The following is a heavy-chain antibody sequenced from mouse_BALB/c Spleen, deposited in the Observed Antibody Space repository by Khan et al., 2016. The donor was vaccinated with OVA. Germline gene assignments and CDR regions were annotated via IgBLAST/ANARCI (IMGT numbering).Heavy chain of an antibody. CDR1: GYTFTNYG. CDR2: INTYTGEP. D-gene: IGHD6-2*01. J-gene: IGHJ1*01. CDR3: ARISSYWYSDV. V-gene: IGHV9-1*02. Sequence: QIQLVQSGPELKKPGETVKISCKASGYTFTNYGMNWVKQAPGKGLKWMGWINTYTGEPTYADDFKGRFVFSLETSASTAYLQLSNLKNEDMTTDFCARISSYWYSDVWGAGTTVTVSS.